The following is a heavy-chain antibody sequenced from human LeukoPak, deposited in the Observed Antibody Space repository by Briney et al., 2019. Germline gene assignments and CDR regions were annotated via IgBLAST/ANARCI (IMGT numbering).Heavy chain of an antibody. D-gene: IGHD5-24*01. CDR1: GGSINSYY. CDR3: AQHCCRDGYNFGS. J-gene: IGHJ4*02. V-gene: IGHV4-59*08. Sequence: PSETLSLTCTVSGGSINSYYWSWIRQPPGKGLEWIGSVYYNGNANYNPSLKSRVTMSVDTSKNHFSLNLTSVTAADTAVYYCAQHCCRDGYNFGSWGQGTLVTVSS. CDR2: VYYNGNA.